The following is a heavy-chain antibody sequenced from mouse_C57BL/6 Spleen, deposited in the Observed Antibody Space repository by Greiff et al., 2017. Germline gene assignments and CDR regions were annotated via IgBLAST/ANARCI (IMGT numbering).Heavy chain of an antibody. V-gene: IGHV5-4*01. Sequence: EVHLVESGGGLVKPGGSLKLSCAASGFTFSSYAMSWVRQTPEKRLEWVATISDGGSYTYYPDNVKGRFTISRDNAKNNLYLQMSHLKSEDTAMYYCARENYDYDDALDYWGQGTTLTVSS. J-gene: IGHJ2*01. CDR2: ISDGGSYT. D-gene: IGHD2-4*01. CDR3: ARENYDYDDALDY. CDR1: GFTFSSYA.